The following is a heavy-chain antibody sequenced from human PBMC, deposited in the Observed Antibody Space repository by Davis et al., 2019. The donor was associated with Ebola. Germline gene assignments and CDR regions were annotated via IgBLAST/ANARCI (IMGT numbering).Heavy chain of an antibody. D-gene: IGHD6-6*01. CDR3: ARDADSSSWVYYYYGMDV. CDR1: GFTFSSYA. J-gene: IGHJ6*02. V-gene: IGHV3-30-3*01. CDR2: ISYDGSNK. Sequence: GGSLRLSCAASGFTFSSYAMHWVRQAPGKGLEWVAVISYDGSNKYYADSVKGRFTISRDNAKNTLYLQMNSLRAEDTAVYYCARDADSSSWVYYYYGMDVWGQGTTVTVSS.